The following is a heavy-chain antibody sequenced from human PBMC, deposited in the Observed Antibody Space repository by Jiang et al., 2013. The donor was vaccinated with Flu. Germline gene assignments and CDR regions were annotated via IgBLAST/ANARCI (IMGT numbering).Heavy chain of an antibody. CDR3: ARGDSYGPSDYFDY. J-gene: IGHJ4*02. Sequence: GSGLVKPSQTVSLTCTVSGGSIGSGGYYWSWIRQHPGKGLEWIGYIYASGSTYYNPSLKSRVTISVDTSKNQFSLKLSAVTAADTAVYYCARGDSYGPSDYFDYWGQGTLVTVSS. CDR2: IYASGST. V-gene: IGHV4-31*03. D-gene: IGHD5-18*01. CDR1: GGSIGSGGYY.